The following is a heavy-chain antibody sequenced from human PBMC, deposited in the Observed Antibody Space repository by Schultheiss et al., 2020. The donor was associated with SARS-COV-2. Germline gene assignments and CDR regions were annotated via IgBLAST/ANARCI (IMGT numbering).Heavy chain of an antibody. CDR1: GFTFSSYA. V-gene: IGHV3-64D*06. CDR3: VKGGGGYCSGGSCPFDY. J-gene: IGHJ4*02. Sequence: GGSLRLSCSASGFTFSSYAMHWVRQAPGKGLEYVSAISSNGGSTYYADSVKGRFTISRDNSKNTLYLQMSSLRAEDTAVYYCVKGGGGYCSGGSCPFDYWGQGTLVTVSS. CDR2: ISSNGGST. D-gene: IGHD2-15*01.